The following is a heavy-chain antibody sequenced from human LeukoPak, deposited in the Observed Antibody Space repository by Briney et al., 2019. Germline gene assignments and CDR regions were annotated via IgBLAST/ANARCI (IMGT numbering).Heavy chain of an antibody. J-gene: IGHJ6*03. CDR2: IRYDGSNK. V-gene: IGHV3-30*02. Sequence: GGSLRLSCAASGFTFSRYWMTWVRQAPGKGLEWVAFIRYDGSNKYYADSVKGRFTISRDNSKNTLYLQMNSLRAEDTAVYYCAKDSLDWLFHSYMDVWGKGTTVTISS. CDR3: AKDSLDWLFHSYMDV. D-gene: IGHD3-9*01. CDR1: GFTFSRYW.